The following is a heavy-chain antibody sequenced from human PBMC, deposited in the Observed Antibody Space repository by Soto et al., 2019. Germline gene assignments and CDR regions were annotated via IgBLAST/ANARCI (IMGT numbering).Heavy chain of an antibody. D-gene: IGHD3-22*01. J-gene: IGHJ4*02. CDR3: AREGYYDSSGYPWSGWD. CDR1: GGSISSGDYY. V-gene: IGHV4-30-4*01. CDR2: IYYSGST. Sequence: QVQLQESGPGLVKPSQTLSLTCTVSGGSISSGDYYWSWIRQPPGKGLEWIGYIYYSGSTYYNPSLESRVTISVDTSKNQFSLKLSSVTAADTAVYYCAREGYYDSSGYPWSGWDWGQGTLVTVSS.